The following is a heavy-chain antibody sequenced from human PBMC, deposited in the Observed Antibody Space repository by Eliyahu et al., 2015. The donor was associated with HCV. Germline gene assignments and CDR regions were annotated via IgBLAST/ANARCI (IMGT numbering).Heavy chain of an antibody. J-gene: IGHJ5*02. Sequence: QVQLVQSGAEVKKPGASVKVSCKASGYTFTGYYXHWVRQAPGQGLEWMGWINPNSGGTNYAQKFQGRVTMTRDTSISTAYMELSRLRSDDTAVYYYARAVPTIAAAGRFRFDPWGQGTLVTVSS. CDR1: GYTFTGYY. V-gene: IGHV1-2*02. CDR2: INPNSGGT. CDR3: ARAVPTIAAAGRFRFDP. D-gene: IGHD6-13*01.